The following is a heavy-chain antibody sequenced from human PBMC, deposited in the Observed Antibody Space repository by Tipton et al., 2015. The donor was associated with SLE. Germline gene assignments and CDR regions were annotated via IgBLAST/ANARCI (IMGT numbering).Heavy chain of an antibody. Sequence: SLRLSCAASGFTFSSYWMSWVREAPGKGLEWVANIKQDGSEKYYVDSVKGRFTISRDNAKNSLYLRMNSLRAEDTAVYYCAGDPNGMDVWGQGTTVTVSS. CDR1: GFTFSSYW. CDR3: AGDPNGMDV. V-gene: IGHV3-7*01. J-gene: IGHJ6*02. CDR2: IKQDGSEK.